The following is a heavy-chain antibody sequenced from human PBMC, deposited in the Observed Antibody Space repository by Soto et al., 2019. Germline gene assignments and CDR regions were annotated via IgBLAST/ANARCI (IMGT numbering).Heavy chain of an antibody. J-gene: IGHJ4*02. CDR2: ISYDGSEK. D-gene: IGHD3-22*01. CDR1: GFTFSRYP. CDR3: AKESREFSIGYPLDH. V-gene: IGHV3-30-3*01. Sequence: GGSLRLSCEASGFTFSRYPLHWVRQAPGKGLEWVAVISYDGSEKYPADSVKGRISISRDNSKNTLFMQMNSVRVEDAAVYYCAKESREFSIGYPLDHWGQGTLVTVSS.